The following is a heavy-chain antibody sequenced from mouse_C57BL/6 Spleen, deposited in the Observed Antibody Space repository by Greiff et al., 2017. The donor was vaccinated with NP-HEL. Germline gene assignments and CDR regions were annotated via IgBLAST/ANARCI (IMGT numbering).Heavy chain of an antibody. CDR3: AREDIYDDYDPYWYFDV. CDR1: GFTFSDYY. Sequence: EVKLMESEGGLVQPGSSMKLSCTASGFTFSDYYMAWVRQVPEKGLEWVANINYDGSSTYYLDSLKSRFIISRDNAKNILYLQMSSLKSEDTATYYCAREDIYDDYDPYWYFDVWGTGTTVTVSS. CDR2: INYDGSST. V-gene: IGHV5-16*01. J-gene: IGHJ1*03. D-gene: IGHD2-4*01.